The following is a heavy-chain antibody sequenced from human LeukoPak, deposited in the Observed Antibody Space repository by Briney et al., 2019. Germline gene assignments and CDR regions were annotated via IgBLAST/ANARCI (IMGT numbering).Heavy chain of an antibody. CDR3: ARDSGRYFDWLLLDGIKNNWFDP. CDR2: ISSSSSTI. V-gene: IGHV3-48*01. CDR1: GFTFSSYS. D-gene: IGHD3-9*01. J-gene: IGHJ5*02. Sequence: PGGSLRLSCAASGFTFSSYSMNWVRQAPGKGLEWVSYISSSSSTIYYADSVKGRFTISRDNAKNSLYLQMNSLRAEDTAVYYCARDSGRYFDWLLLDGIKNNWFDPWGQGTLVTVSS.